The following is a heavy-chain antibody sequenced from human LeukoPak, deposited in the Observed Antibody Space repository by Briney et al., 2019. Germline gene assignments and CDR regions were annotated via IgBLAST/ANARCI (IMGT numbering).Heavy chain of an antibody. CDR3: ARDWGD. CDR2: ISWNSGSI. V-gene: IGHV3-9*01. Sequence: GGSLRLSCAASGFTFDDYAMHWVRQGPGKGLEWVSGISWNSGSIGYADSVKGRFTISRDNAKNSLYLQMNSLRAEDTAVYYCARDWGDWGQGTLVTVSS. CDR1: GFTFDDYA. J-gene: IGHJ4*02. D-gene: IGHD3-16*01.